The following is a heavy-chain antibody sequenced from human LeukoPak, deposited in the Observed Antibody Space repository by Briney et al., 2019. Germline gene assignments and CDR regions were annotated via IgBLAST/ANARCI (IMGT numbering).Heavy chain of an antibody. Sequence: PSETLSLTCAVSGYSISSGYYWGWIRQPPGKGLEWIGSIYHSGSTYYNPSLKSRVTISVDTSKNQFSLKLSSVTAADTAVYYCAREGDRAISCWRPSLVYNWFDPWGQGTLVTVSS. CDR3: AREGDRAISCWRPSLVYNWFDP. D-gene: IGHD6-19*01. V-gene: IGHV4-38-2*02. CDR2: IYHSGST. J-gene: IGHJ5*02. CDR1: GYSISSGYY.